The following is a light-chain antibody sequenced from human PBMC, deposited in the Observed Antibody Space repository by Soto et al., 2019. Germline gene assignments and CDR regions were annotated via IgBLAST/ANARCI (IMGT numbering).Light chain of an antibody. Sequence: SYELTQPPSMSVAPGKTASITCGGDNLGSKSVHWYQQKPGQAPVLVIYYDDERPSGIPERFSASNSGNTATLTISRVEAGDEAEYCCQVWDSSSDHVIFGGGTKLTVL. CDR3: QVWDSSSDHVI. CDR2: YDD. V-gene: IGLV3-21*04. J-gene: IGLJ2*01. CDR1: NLGSKS.